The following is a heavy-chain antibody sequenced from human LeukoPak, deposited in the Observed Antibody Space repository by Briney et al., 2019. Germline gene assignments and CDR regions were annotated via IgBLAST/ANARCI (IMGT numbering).Heavy chain of an antibody. CDR3: ARGGTRLFACYFDY. CDR1: GGTFSSYA. D-gene: IGHD1-26*01. Sequence: SVKVSCKTSGGTFSSYAISWVRQAPGQGLEWMGGIIPIFGTANYAQKFQGRVTITADESTSTAYMELSSLRSEDTAVYYCARGGTRLFACYFDYWGQGTLVTVSS. CDR2: IIPIFGTA. J-gene: IGHJ4*02. V-gene: IGHV1-69*01.